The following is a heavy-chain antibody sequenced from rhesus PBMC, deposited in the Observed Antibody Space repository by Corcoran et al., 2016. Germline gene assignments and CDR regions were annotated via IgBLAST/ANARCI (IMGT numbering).Heavy chain of an antibody. CDR1: GFTFSSYG. D-gene: IGHD6-31*01. J-gene: IGHJ6*01. CDR3: VKVRSSGWLDS. CDR2: ITNGGTNT. V-gene: IGHV3S5*01. Sequence: EVQLVESGGGFVQPGGSLRLSCAASGFTFSSYGMNWVRRAPGKGLEWVSYITNGGTNTYYVDSVKGRFTISRDNSKNTLSLQMNSLKTEDTAVYYCVKVRSSGWLDSWGQGVVVTVSS.